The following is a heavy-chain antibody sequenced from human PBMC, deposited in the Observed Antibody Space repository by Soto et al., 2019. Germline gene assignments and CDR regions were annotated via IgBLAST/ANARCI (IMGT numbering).Heavy chain of an antibody. Sequence: PSETLSLTCTVSGGSISSSSYYWGWIRQPPGKGLEWIGSIYYSGSTYYNPSLKSRVTISVDTSKNQFSLKLSSVTAADTAVYYCARLDYYDSSGIPNWFDPWGQGTLVT. CDR2: IYYSGST. J-gene: IGHJ5*02. D-gene: IGHD3-22*01. CDR1: GGSISSSSYY. CDR3: ARLDYYDSSGIPNWFDP. V-gene: IGHV4-39*01.